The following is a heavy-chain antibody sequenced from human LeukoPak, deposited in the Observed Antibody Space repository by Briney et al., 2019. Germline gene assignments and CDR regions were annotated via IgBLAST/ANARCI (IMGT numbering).Heavy chain of an antibody. D-gene: IGHD6-13*01. CDR2: ISYDGSNE. V-gene: IGHV3-30*04. Sequence: GGSLRLSCAASGFTFSSYVMHWVRQAPGKGLEWVAIISYDGSNEYYADSVKGRFTISRDNSKNTLYLQMNSLRAADTAVYYCARAALAAAATPTIFDYWGQGTLVTVSS. J-gene: IGHJ4*02. CDR3: ARAALAAAATPTIFDY. CDR1: GFTFSSYV.